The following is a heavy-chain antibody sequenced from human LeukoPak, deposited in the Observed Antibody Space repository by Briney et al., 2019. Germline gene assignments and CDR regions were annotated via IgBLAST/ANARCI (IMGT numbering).Heavy chain of an antibody. V-gene: IGHV4-59*01. CDR3: ARGVVITGLDY. D-gene: IGHD3-3*01. Sequence: SETLSLTCTVSGGSISSYYWSWIRQTPGKGLEWIGSIYSSGNTNYNPSLKSRVTISVDTSKNQFSLMLTSVTAADTAVYYCARGVVITGLDYWGQGTLVTVSS. J-gene: IGHJ4*02. CDR2: IYSSGNT. CDR1: GGSISSYY.